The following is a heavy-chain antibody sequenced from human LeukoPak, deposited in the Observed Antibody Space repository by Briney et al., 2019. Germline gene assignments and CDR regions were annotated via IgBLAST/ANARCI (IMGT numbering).Heavy chain of an antibody. Sequence: ASVKVSCKASGYTFTSYGISWVRQAPGQGLEWMGWISAYNGNTNYAQKLQGRVTMTTDTSMSTAYMELRSLRSDDTAVYYCARDLIAAAKHGSGWFDPWGQGTLVTVSS. J-gene: IGHJ5*02. CDR1: GYTFTSYG. CDR2: ISAYNGNT. V-gene: IGHV1-18*01. CDR3: ARDLIAAAKHGSGWFDP. D-gene: IGHD6-13*01.